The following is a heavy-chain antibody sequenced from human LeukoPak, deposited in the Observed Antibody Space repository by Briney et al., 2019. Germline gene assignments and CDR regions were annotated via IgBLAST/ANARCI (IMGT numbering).Heavy chain of an antibody. V-gene: IGHV1-69*05. J-gene: IGHJ5*01. D-gene: IGHD5-12*01. Sequence: SVKVSCKASGGTFSSYAIAWVRQAPGQGLEWMGRITVMSGTANYAQKFQDRVTITTDESTRTSYTEVSSLRSEDTAVYFCATELHGYSFGYDSWGQGTLVTVSS. CDR2: ITVMSGTA. CDR3: ATELHGYSFGYDS. CDR1: GGTFSSYA.